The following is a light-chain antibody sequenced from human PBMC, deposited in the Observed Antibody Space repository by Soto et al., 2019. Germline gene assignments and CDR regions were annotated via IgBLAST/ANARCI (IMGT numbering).Light chain of an antibody. Sequence: EIVMTQSPDTVSVSPGERATLSCRASQSIRDNLAWYQQKPGQAPRLLIYGASARATGFSARFSGSGSGTGFTLTISSLQSEDSAVYYCQQYDDWPYTFGQGSKLEIK. CDR3: QQYDDWPYT. V-gene: IGKV3-15*01. J-gene: IGKJ2*01. CDR1: QSIRDN. CDR2: GAS.